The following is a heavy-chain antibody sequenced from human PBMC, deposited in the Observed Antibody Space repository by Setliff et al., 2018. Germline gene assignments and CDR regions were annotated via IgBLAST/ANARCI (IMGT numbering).Heavy chain of an antibody. CDR1: GFTFSSYE. D-gene: IGHD3-22*01. J-gene: IGHJ6*02. CDR2: ISSSGSTI. Sequence: GGSLRLSCAASGFTFSSYEMNWVRQAPGKGLEWVSYISSSGSTIYYADSVKGRFTISRDNAKNSLYLQMNSLRAEDTAVYYCARDRRYYHDSSGYYYGGYYYYGMDVWGQGTTVTVSS. CDR3: ARDRRYYHDSSGYYYGGYYYYGMDV. V-gene: IGHV3-48*03.